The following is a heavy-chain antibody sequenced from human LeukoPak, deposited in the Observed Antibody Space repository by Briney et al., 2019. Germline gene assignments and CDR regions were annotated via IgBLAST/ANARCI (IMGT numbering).Heavy chain of an antibody. J-gene: IGHJ2*01. CDR1: GGSMTNQY. CDR3: TREVPAAGHFDL. Sequence: SETLSLTCTVSGGSMTNQYWNWIRQPPGKGLEWIGYIYYSGGTNYNPSLKSRVTISIDTSRNQFSLELSSLTAADTAIYYCTREVPAAGHFDLWGRGTLVTVSS. V-gene: IGHV4-59*11. D-gene: IGHD2-2*01. CDR2: IYYSGGT.